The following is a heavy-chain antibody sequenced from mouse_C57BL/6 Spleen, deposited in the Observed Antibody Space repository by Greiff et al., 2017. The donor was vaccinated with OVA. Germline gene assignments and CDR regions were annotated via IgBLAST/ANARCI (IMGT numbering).Heavy chain of an antibody. D-gene: IGHD1-1*01. V-gene: IGHV1-52*01. Sequence: QVQLKQPGAELVRPGSSVKLSCKASGYTFTSYWMHWVKQRPIQGLEWIGNIDPSDSETHYNQKFKDKATLTVDKSSSTAYMQLSSLTSEDSAVYYCAIYYGSRYYFDYWGQGTTLTVSS. CDR2: IDPSDSET. J-gene: IGHJ2*01. CDR3: AIYYGSRYYFDY. CDR1: GYTFTSYW.